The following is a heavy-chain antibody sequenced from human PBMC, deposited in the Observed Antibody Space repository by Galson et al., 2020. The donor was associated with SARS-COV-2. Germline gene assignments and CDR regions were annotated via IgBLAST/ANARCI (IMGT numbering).Heavy chain of an antibody. Sequence: ASVKVSCKASGYTFTGYYMHWVRQAPGQGLEWMGWINPNSGGTNYAQKFQGRVTMTRDTSISTAYMELSRRRSDDTAVYYCARARLTYYDILTGSWWFDPWGQGTLVTVSS. CDR3: ARARLTYYDILTGSWWFDP. CDR1: GYTFTGYY. V-gene: IGHV1-2*02. D-gene: IGHD3-9*01. J-gene: IGHJ5*02. CDR2: INPNSGGT.